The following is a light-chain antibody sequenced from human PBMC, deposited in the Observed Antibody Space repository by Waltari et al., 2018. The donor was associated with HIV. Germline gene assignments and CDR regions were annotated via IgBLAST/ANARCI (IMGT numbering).Light chain of an antibody. V-gene: IGLV2-14*01. J-gene: IGLJ3*02. CDR2: EFS. CDR1: TSDMSSLNF. Sequence: HSVLTQPASVSGSPGQSITISCSGPTSDMSSLNFVSWYQQSPGRAPKLIIFEFSSRPAGISVRFSGSKSGDTASLTISALRTEDEADDFCSSYSPRDSVVFGGGTKVTVL. CDR3: SSYSPRDSVV.